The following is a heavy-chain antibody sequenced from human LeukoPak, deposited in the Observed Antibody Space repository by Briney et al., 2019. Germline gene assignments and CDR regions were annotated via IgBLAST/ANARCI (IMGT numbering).Heavy chain of an antibody. V-gene: IGHV1-69*13. CDR1: GGTFSSYA. D-gene: IGHD6-19*01. CDR3: ASSVAGTSDYSDY. J-gene: IGHJ4*02. Sequence: ASVKVSCKASGGTFSSYAISWVRQAPGQGLEWMGGIIPIFGTANYAQKFQGRVTITADESTSTAYMELSSLRSEDTAVYYCASSVAGTSDYSDYWGQGTLVTVSS. CDR2: IIPIFGTA.